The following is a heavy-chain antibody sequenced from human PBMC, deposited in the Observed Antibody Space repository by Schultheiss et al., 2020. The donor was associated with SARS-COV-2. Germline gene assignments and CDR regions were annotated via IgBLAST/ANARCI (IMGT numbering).Heavy chain of an antibody. V-gene: IGHV4-34*01. Sequence: SETLSLTCAVSGYSISSGSYWSWIRQPPGKGLEWIGEINHSGSTNYNPSLKSRVTISVDTSKNQFSLKLSSVTAADTAVYYCARGKRLRFLVRFDPWGQGTLVTVSS. CDR3: ARGKRLRFLVRFDP. J-gene: IGHJ5*02. D-gene: IGHD3-3*01. CDR2: INHSGST. CDR1: GYSISSGSY.